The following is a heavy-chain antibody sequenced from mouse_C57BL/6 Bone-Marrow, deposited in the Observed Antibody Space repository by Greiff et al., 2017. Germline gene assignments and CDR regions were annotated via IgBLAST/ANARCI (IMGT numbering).Heavy chain of an antibody. Sequence: QVQLQQPGAELVKPGASVKLSCKASGYTFTSYWMHWVKQRPGQGLEWIGMIHPNSSSTHYNEKFKSKATLTVDKSSSTAYMQLSSLTSEDSAVYYCARWLYYYAMDGWGPGTSVTVSS. CDR1: GYTFTSYW. CDR2: IHPNSSST. V-gene: IGHV1-64*01. D-gene: IGHD2-2*01. J-gene: IGHJ4*01. CDR3: ARWLYYYAMDG.